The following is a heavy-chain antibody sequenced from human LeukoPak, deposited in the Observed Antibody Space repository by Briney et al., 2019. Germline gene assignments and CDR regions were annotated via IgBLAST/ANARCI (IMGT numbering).Heavy chain of an antibody. Sequence: GGSLRLSCAASGFSFSTQRMHWVRQAPGKGLVWVSYINIDERITGYADSVKGRFTISRDNAKNTLYLQMNSLRAEDTAIYYCTRVGYIDEGIDYWGQGTLVTVSS. V-gene: IGHV3-74*01. CDR1: GFSFSTQR. CDR2: INIDERIT. J-gene: IGHJ4*02. D-gene: IGHD5-24*01. CDR3: TRVGYIDEGIDY.